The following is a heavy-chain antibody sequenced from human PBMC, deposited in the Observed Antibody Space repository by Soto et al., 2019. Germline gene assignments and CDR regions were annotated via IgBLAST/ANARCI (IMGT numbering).Heavy chain of an antibody. J-gene: IGHJ4*02. V-gene: IGHV4-59*01. D-gene: IGHD1-26*01. CDR1: GGSISSYY. CDR3: AREKVEGANHHRIDY. Sequence: QVQLQESGPGLVKPSETLSLTCTVSGGSISSYYWSWIRQPPGKGLEWIGYIHYSGSTNYNPSLKSRVTISVDTSKNQFSLKLSSVTAADTAVYYCAREKVEGANHHRIDYWGQGTLVTVSS. CDR2: IHYSGST.